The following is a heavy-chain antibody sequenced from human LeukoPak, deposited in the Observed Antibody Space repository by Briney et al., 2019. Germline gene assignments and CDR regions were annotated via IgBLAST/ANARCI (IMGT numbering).Heavy chain of an antibody. CDR3: AKDLYDFWSGYHPSYYFDY. J-gene: IGHJ4*02. Sequence: GGSLRLSCTASGFNFGNYGMHRVRQAPGKGLEWVAVISYDGSNKYYADSVKGRFTISRDNSKNTLYLQMNSLRAEDTAVYYCAKDLYDFWSGYHPSYYFDYWGQGTLVTVSS. CDR2: ISYDGSNK. V-gene: IGHV3-30*18. CDR1: GFNFGNYG. D-gene: IGHD3-3*01.